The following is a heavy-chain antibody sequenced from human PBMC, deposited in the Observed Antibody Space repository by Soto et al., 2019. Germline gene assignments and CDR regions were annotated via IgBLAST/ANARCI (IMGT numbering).Heavy chain of an antibody. CDR2: IIPILGIA. J-gene: IGHJ4*02. D-gene: IGHD6-6*01. Sequence: QVQLVQSGAEVKKPGSSVKVSCKASGGTFSSYTISWVRQAPGQGLEWMGRIIPILGIANYARKFQGRDTITADKSTSTAYMALSSLRSEDTAVYYCARGERAGSSRRDDYLGQGTLVTVSS. CDR3: ARGERAGSSRRDDY. V-gene: IGHV1-69*02. CDR1: GGTFSSYT.